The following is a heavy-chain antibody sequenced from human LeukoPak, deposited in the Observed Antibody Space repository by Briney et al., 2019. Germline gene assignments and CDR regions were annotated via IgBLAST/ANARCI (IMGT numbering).Heavy chain of an antibody. CDR3: AYTNHLTY. V-gene: IGHV3-7*01. Sequence: GGSLRLSCAASGFTFSSYTMNWVRQAPGQGLEWVANIKHDGSEEYYADSVKGRFTISRDNAKNSLSLQMNYVRAGDTAIYYCAYTNHLTYWGQGTLVTVSS. CDR2: IKHDGSEE. CDR1: GFTFSSYT. J-gene: IGHJ4*02. D-gene: IGHD3-16*01.